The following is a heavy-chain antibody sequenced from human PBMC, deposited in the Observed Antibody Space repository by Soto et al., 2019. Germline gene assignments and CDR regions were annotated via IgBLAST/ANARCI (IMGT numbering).Heavy chain of an antibody. J-gene: IGHJ4*02. CDR2: IWYDGSNK. CDR1: GFTFSSYG. V-gene: IGHV3-33*01. D-gene: IGHD7-27*01. CDR3: ARENNWGLEY. Sequence: QVQLVESGGGVVQPGRSLRLSCAASGFTFSSYGMHWVRQAPGKGLEWVAVIWYDGSNKYYADSVKGRFTISRDNSKNTLYLQMNSLRAEDTAVYYCARENNWGLEYWGQGTLVTVSS.